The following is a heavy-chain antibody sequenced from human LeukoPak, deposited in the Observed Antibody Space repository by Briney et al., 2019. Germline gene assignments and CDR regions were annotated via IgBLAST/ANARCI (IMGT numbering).Heavy chain of an antibody. Sequence: SETLFLTCTVSGGSISSSSYYWGWIRQPPGKGLEWIGSIYYSGSTYYNPSLKSRVTISVDTSKNQFSLKLSSVTAADTAVYYCARVGGYSYGLPFDYWGQGTLVTVSS. CDR3: ARVGGYSYGLPFDY. J-gene: IGHJ4*02. CDR2: IYYSGST. CDR1: GGSISSSSYY. V-gene: IGHV4-39*07. D-gene: IGHD5-18*01.